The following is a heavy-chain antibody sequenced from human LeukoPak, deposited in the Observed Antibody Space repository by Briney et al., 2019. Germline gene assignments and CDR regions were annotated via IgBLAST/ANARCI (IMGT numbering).Heavy chain of an antibody. CDR3: ARDLVTVGGKITKIVVAPGAFDV. Sequence: QTGRSLRLSCAACGFTFSTYAMHWVRQAPGKGLEWVAVISYDESNKYYADSVKGRFTISRDNAKNSLYLHMNSLRADDTAQYYCARDLVTVGGKITKIVVAPGAFDVWGQGTVVTVSS. CDR1: GFTFSTYA. J-gene: IGHJ3*01. V-gene: IGHV3-30-3*01. D-gene: IGHD3-22*01. CDR2: ISYDESNK.